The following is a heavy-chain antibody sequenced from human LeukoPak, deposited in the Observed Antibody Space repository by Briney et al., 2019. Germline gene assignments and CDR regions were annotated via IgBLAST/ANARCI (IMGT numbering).Heavy chain of an antibody. CDR1: GYTLTELS. J-gene: IGHJ6*02. D-gene: IGHD6-13*01. CDR3: ATPAARYYYYGMDV. V-gene: IGHV1-24*01. Sequence: ASVTVSCTVSGYTLTELSMHWVRQAPGKGLEWMGGFDPEDGETIYAQKFQGRVTMTEDTSTDTAYMELSSLRSEDTAVYYCATPAARYYYYGMDVWGQGTTVTVSS. CDR2: FDPEDGET.